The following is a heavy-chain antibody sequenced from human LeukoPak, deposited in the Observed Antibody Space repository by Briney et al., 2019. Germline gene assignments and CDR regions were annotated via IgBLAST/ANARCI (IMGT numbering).Heavy chain of an antibody. CDR3: ARIRDGYNDAYDI. D-gene: IGHD5-24*01. J-gene: IGHJ3*02. CDR1: GYTFTNYY. V-gene: IGHV1-46*01. Sequence: ASVKVSCKASGYTFTNYYIHWVRQAPGQGLEWMGLINPGGDNTDYAQNFQGRVTMTRDTSTSTVYMGLSSLRSEDTAVYYCARIRDGYNDAYDIWGQGAMVTVSS. CDR2: INPGGDNT.